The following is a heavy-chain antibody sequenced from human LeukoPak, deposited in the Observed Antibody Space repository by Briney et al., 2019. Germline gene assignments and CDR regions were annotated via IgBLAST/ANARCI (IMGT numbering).Heavy chain of an antibody. CDR3: ARDGSGWYDY. Sequence: GGSLRLSCAASGFTFSSYEMNWVRQAPGKGLEWVSYISSSGSTIYYADSVKGRFTISRDNAKNSLYLQMNSLRAEGTGVYYCARDGSGWYDYWGQGILVTVSS. D-gene: IGHD6-19*01. CDR1: GFTFSSYE. V-gene: IGHV3-48*03. CDR2: ISSSGSTI. J-gene: IGHJ4*02.